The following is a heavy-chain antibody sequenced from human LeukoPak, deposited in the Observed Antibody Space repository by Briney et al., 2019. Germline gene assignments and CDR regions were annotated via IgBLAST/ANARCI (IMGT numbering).Heavy chain of an antibody. CDR1: GFTFSSYA. J-gene: IGHJ4*02. V-gene: IGHV3-30-3*01. Sequence: GGSLRLSCAASGFTFSSYAMHWVRQAPGKGLEWVAVISYDGSNKYYADSVKGRFTISRDNSKNTLYLQMNSLRAEDTAVYYCARVECRYSTSCIAARPGGFDYWGQGTLVTVSS. CDR2: ISYDGSNK. CDR3: ARVECRYSTSCIAARPGGFDY. D-gene: IGHD6-6*01.